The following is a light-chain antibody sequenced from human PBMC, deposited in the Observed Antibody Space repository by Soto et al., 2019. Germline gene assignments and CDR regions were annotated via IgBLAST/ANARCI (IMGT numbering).Light chain of an antibody. V-gene: IGKV1-9*01. CDR2: GAS. Sequence: DIQLTQSPFFLSASVGDRVTITCRASQGISSYLAWYQQPPGKAPKLLIYGASTLQRGVSSRFSGSGSGTEFTLTISSLQPEDFATYYCQHLNTYPRTFGQGTKLEAK. CDR1: QGISSY. CDR3: QHLNTYPRT. J-gene: IGKJ2*01.